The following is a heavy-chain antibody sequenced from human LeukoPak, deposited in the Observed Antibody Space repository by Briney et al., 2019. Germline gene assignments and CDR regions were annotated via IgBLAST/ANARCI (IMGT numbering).Heavy chain of an antibody. Sequence: SETLSLTCAVYGGSFSGYYWSWIRQPPGKGLEWIGEINHSGSTNYNPSLKSRVTISVDTSKNQFSLKLSSVTAADTAVYDCARRITMVRGVGYYYGMDVWAKGPRSPSPQ. CDR1: GGSFSGYY. CDR3: ARRITMVRGVGYYYGMDV. V-gene: IGHV4-34*01. D-gene: IGHD3-10*01. CDR2: INHSGST. J-gene: IGHJ6*04.